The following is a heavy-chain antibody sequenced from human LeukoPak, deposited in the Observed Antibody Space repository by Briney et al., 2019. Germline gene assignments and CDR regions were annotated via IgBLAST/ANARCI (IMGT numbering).Heavy chain of an antibody. D-gene: IGHD6-19*01. CDR3: ATQSSGQNY. CDR2: ISSSSSYI. J-gene: IGHJ4*02. V-gene: IGHV3-21*01. Sequence: GGSLRLSCAASGFTFSSYSMNWVRQAPGKGLEWVSSISSSSSYIYYADSVKGRFTISRDNAKNSLYLQMNSLGAEDTAVYYCATQSSGQNYWGQGTLVTISS. CDR1: GFTFSSYS.